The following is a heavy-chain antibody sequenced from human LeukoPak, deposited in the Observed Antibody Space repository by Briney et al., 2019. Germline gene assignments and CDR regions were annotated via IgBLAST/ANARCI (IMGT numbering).Heavy chain of an antibody. J-gene: IGHJ5*02. D-gene: IGHD3-3*01. CDR2: IYTSGST. Sequence: SQTLSLTCTVSGGSISSGSYYWSWIRQPAGKGLEWIGRIYTSGSTNYNPSLKSQVTISVDTSKNQFSLKLSSVTAADTAVYYCARAYDFWTNCFDPWGQGTLVTVSS. CDR3: ARAYDFWTNCFDP. V-gene: IGHV4-61*02. CDR1: GGSISSGSYY.